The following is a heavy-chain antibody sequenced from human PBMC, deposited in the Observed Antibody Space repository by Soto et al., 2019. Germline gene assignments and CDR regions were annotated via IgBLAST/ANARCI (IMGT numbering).Heavy chain of an antibody. CDR1: GYTFSGTA. CDR3: IVATTLDY. CDR2: IRSKANSYAT. Sequence: EVQLVESGGGLVQPGGSLKLSCAACGYTFSGTAMHWVRQASGKGLEWVGRIRSKANSYATAYAASVKGRFTISRDDSKNTAYLQMNSLKTEDTAVYYCIVATTLDYWGQGTLVTDSS. J-gene: IGHJ4*02. D-gene: IGHD5-12*01. V-gene: IGHV3-73*02.